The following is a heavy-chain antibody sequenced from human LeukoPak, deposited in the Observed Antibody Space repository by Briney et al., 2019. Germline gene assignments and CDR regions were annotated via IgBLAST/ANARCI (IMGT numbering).Heavy chain of an antibody. CDR2: IYTSGST. Sequence: LETLSLTCTVSGGSISSYYWSWIRQPAGKGLEWIGRIYTSGSTNYNPSLKSRVTMSVDTSKNQFSLKLSSVTAADTAVYYCERDRYSPGGSGSYAFDIWGQGTMVTVSS. CDR1: GGSISSYY. J-gene: IGHJ3*02. CDR3: ERDRYSPGGSGSYAFDI. V-gene: IGHV4-4*07. D-gene: IGHD3-10*01.